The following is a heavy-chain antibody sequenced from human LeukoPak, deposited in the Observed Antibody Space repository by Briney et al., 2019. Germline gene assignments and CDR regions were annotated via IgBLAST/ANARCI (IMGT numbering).Heavy chain of an antibody. Sequence: PSETLSLTCAVYGGSFSGYYWSWIRQPPGKGLEWIGEINHSGSTNYNPSLKSRVTISVDTSKNQFSLKLSSVTAADTAVYYCARGGVLVVVPAASENWFDPWGQGTLVTVSS. CDR2: INHSGST. CDR1: GGSFSGYY. CDR3: ARGGVLVVVPAASENWFDP. J-gene: IGHJ5*02. D-gene: IGHD2-2*01. V-gene: IGHV4-34*01.